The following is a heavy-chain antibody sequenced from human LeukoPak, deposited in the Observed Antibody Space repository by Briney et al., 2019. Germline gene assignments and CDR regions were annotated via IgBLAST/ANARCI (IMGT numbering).Heavy chain of an antibody. CDR3: TRDLSATARAYDY. Sequence: GGSLRLSCAASGFILSDYNMNWVRQAPGKGLGWVSFITISGTYITYADSVKGRFTISRDNAKNSLYLQMNSLRAEDTAVYYCTRDLSATARAYDYWGQGTQVTVSS. CDR2: ITISGTYI. CDR1: GFILSDYN. J-gene: IGHJ4*02. D-gene: IGHD1-26*01. V-gene: IGHV3-21*01.